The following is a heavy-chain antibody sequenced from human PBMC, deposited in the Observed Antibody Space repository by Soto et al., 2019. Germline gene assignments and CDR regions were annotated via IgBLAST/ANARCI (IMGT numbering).Heavy chain of an antibody. J-gene: IGHJ4*01. CDR2: GLRPDYA. V-gene: IGHV4-59*01. CDR1: GGSINDYY. Sequence: SETLSLTCTVSGGSINDYYWSWTRQPPGKGLEWIAYGLRPDYAGYNPSLRNRVTISSDTSKNQFSLRLISVTAADTAVYYCVAGPDRAKSAYWGQGTLVTVSS. CDR3: VAGPDRAKSAY.